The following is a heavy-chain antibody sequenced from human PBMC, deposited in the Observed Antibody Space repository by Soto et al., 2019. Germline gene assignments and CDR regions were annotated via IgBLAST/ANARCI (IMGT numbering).Heavy chain of an antibody. D-gene: IGHD2-15*01. V-gene: IGHV4-59*01. CDR2: IYYSGST. Sequence: PSETLSLTCTVSGGSISSYYWSWIRQPPGKGLEWIGYIYYSGSTNYNPSLKSRVTISVDTSKNQFSLKLSSVTAADTAVYYCARVTGGFLPHFDYWGQGTPVTVSS. CDR3: ARVTGGFLPHFDY. J-gene: IGHJ4*02. CDR1: GGSISSYY.